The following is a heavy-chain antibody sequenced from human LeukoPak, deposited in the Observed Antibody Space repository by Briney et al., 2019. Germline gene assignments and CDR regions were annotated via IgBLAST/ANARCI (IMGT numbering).Heavy chain of an antibody. V-gene: IGHV3-23*01. CDR1: EFTFSNFA. Sequence: GGSLRLSCAASEFTFSNFAMSWVRQAPGKGLEWVSTISGSGDSTYYADSVKGRFTISRDNSKNTLSLHMNTLRAEDTAVYYCAKDLLQTFSFDRSGYYSGAFGMWGQGTMVTVSP. J-gene: IGHJ3*02. CDR3: AKDLLQTFSFDRSGYYSGAFGM. D-gene: IGHD3-22*01. CDR2: ISGSGDST.